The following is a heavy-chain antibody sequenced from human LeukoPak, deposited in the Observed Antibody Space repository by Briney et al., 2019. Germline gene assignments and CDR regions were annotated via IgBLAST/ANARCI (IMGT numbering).Heavy chain of an antibody. CDR2: ISDDGMKK. J-gene: IGHJ4*02. Sequence: QPGRSLRLSCGASGFTFRTYGMHWVRQAPGKGLEWVAMISDDGMKKSHADSVKGRFTIYRDNSKNTVYLQMISPRAEDTAVYYCAKDSKTYSFDYWGQGTLVTVSS. D-gene: IGHD4-11*01. CDR3: AKDSKTYSFDY. CDR1: GFTFRTYG. V-gene: IGHV3-30*18.